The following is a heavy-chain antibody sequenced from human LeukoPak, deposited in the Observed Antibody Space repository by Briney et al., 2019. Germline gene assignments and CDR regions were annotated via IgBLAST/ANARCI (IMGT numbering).Heavy chain of an antibody. J-gene: IGHJ5*02. V-gene: IGHV3-23*01. CDR1: GFSFSSYA. D-gene: IGHD3-3*01. CDR2: ISGSGGST. CDR3: AKHPSFGVVTNWFDP. Sequence: RPGGSLRLSCAASGFSFSSYAMSWVRQAPGEGLEWVSAISGSGGSTYYADSVKGRFTISRDNSKNTLYLQTNSLGAEDAAVYYCAKHPSFGVVTNWFDPWGQGTLVTVSS.